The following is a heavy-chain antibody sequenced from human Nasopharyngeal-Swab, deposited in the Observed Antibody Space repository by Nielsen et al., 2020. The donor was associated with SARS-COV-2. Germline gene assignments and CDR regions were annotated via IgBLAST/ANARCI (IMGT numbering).Heavy chain of an antibody. J-gene: IGHJ5*02. V-gene: IGHV1-24*01. Sequence: ASVQVSYKVSGYTLTELSMHSLRQAPSNGLEWMGGFDPEDGETIYAQKFQGRVTITEDTSTDTAYMELSSLRSEDTAVYYCATGPAVAGTSNWFDPWGQGTLVTVSS. CDR3: ATGPAVAGTSNWFDP. CDR2: FDPEDGET. D-gene: IGHD6-19*01. CDR1: GYTLTELS.